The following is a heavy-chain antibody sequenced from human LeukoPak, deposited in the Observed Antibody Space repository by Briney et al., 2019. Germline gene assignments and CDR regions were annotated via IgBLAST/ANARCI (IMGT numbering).Heavy chain of an antibody. V-gene: IGHV4-34*01. J-gene: IGHJ4*02. Sequence: SETLSLTCAVYGGSFSGYYWSWIRQPPGKGLEWIGEINHSGSTNYNPSLKSRVTISVDTSKNQFSLMLSSVTAADTAVYYCARVRRGGSWADYWGQGTLVTVSS. CDR2: INHSGST. CDR3: ARVRRGGSWADY. CDR1: GGSFSGYY. D-gene: IGHD1-26*01.